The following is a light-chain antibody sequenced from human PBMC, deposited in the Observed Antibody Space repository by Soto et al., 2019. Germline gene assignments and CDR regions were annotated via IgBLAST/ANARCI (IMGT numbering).Light chain of an antibody. J-gene: IGLJ2*01. CDR1: SSNIGAGYD. Sequence: QSVLTQPPSGSGAPGQRVTISCTGSSSNIGAGYDVHWYQQLPGTAPKLLIYGNSNRPSGVPDRFSGSKSDTSASLAITGLQAEDEADYYCQSYDSSLSGSVFGGGTKLTVL. V-gene: IGLV1-40*01. CDR2: GNS. CDR3: QSYDSSLSGSV.